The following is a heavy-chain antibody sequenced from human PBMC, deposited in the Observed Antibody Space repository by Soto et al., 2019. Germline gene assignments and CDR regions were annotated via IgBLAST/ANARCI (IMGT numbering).Heavy chain of an antibody. V-gene: IGHV4-34*01. Sequence: SETLSLTCAVYGGSFSGYYWSWIRQPPGKGLEWIGEINHSGSTNYNPSLKSRVTISVDTSKNQFSLKLSSVTAADTAGYYCARSTGPVVTIFGVVITHNWFDPWGQGTLVTVSS. CDR1: GGSFSGYY. J-gene: IGHJ5*02. CDR3: ARSTGPVVTIFGVVITHNWFDP. D-gene: IGHD3-3*01. CDR2: INHSGST.